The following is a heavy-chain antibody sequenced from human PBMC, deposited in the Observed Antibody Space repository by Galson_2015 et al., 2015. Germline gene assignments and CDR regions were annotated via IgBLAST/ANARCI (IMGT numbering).Heavy chain of an antibody. D-gene: IGHD5-18*01. V-gene: IGHV3-15*01. CDR1: KFTFSNAW. CDR2: IKKKTDGGTT. J-gene: IGHJ4*02. Sequence: LRLSCAASKFTFSNAWMSWVRQAPGKGLEWVGRIKKKTDGGTTDYATPVKGRFTISRDDSKNTLYLQMNSLKTEDTAIYYCTTWILVSGPFDYWGQGTLVTVSS. CDR3: TTWILVSGPFDY.